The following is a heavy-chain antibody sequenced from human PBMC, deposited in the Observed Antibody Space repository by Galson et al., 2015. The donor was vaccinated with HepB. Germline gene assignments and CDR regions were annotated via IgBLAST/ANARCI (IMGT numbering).Heavy chain of an antibody. J-gene: IGHJ4*02. Sequence: SLRLSCAASGFTFSSYAMSWARQAPGKGLEWVSAISGSGGSTYYADSVKGRFTISRDNSKDTLYLQMNSLRAEDTAVYYCAKGSRGDQLLMFDYWGQGTLVTVSS. V-gene: IGHV3-23*01. CDR3: AKGSRGDQLLMFDY. CDR2: ISGSGGST. D-gene: IGHD2-2*01. CDR1: GFTFSSYA.